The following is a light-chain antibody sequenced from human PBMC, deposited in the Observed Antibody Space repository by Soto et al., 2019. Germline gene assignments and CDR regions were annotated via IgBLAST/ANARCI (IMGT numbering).Light chain of an antibody. J-gene: IGLJ1*01. CDR2: NNN. CDR3: AAWDDSLNGYV. Sequence: SALTQPASASGTPGRRVTISYSGGSSNIGTNAVNWYQQLPGTAPKLLIYNNNQRPSGVPDRFSGSKSGTSASLAISGLQSEDEADYYCAAWDDSLNGYVFGTGTKVTVL. V-gene: IGLV1-44*01. CDR1: SSNIGTNA.